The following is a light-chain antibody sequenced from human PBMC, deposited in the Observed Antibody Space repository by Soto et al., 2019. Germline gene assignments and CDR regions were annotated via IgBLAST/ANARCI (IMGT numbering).Light chain of an antibody. Sequence: QSGLTQPPSTSGSPGQSVTISCTGTSSDVGGYNYVSWYQQHPGKAPKRMIYEVSKRPSGVPDRFSGSKSGNTASLTVSGLQAEDEAEYYCSSYAGSNNLVFGTGTKVTVL. CDR2: EVS. J-gene: IGLJ1*01. CDR1: SSDVGGYNY. CDR3: SSYAGSNNLV. V-gene: IGLV2-8*01.